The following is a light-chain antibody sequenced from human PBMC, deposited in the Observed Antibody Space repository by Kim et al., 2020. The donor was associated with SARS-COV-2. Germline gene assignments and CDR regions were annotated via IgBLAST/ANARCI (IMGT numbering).Light chain of an antibody. V-gene: IGLV2-14*04. CDR1: SSDVGGYNY. CDR3: SSYTSSGSLV. J-gene: IGLJ2*01. Sequence: GQSSTISCTGTSSDVGGYNYVSWYQQHPGKAPKVMIYDVINRPSGVSNRFSGSKSGNTASLTISGLQAEDEADYYCSSYTSSGSLVFGGGTKLTVL. CDR2: DVI.